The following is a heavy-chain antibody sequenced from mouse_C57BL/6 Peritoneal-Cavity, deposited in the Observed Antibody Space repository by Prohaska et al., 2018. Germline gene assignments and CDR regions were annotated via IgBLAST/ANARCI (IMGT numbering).Heavy chain of an antibody. V-gene: IGHV11-2*01. CDR3: MRYGNYWYFDV. CDR1: GFTFSGFW. Sequence: EVQLLETGGGLVQSGGSRRLSCEGSGFTFSGFWMSWVRQTPGKTMEWIGDINSDGSAINDEPSIKDRFTIFRDNDKSTMYLQMSNVRSEDTATYFCMRYGNYWYFDVWGTGTTVTVSS. CDR2: INSDGSAI. D-gene: IGHD2-1*01. J-gene: IGHJ1*03.